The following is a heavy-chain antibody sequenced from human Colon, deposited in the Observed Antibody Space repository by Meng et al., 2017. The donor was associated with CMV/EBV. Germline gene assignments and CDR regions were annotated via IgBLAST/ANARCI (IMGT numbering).Heavy chain of an antibody. CDR1: GYTFTAYH. J-gene: IGHJ4*02. CDR3: GRYPVDGSASIDY. D-gene: IGHD3-10*01. Sequence: ASVKVSCKASGYTFTAYHIHWVRQAPGQGFKWMGWINPTTGGTSYAQKFQGRVTMTRDTSISTAYMELSRLRSDDTALYYCGRYPVDGSASIDYWGQGTLVTVSS. CDR2: INPTTGGT. V-gene: IGHV1-2*02.